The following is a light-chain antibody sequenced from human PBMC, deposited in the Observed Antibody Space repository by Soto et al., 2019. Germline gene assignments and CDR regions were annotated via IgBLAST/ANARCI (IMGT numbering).Light chain of an antibody. CDR2: WAS. J-gene: IGKJ4*01. CDR3: QLYHSTPVT. Sequence: DIVMTQSPDSLAVSLGERATINCKSSQNVLYTSNNKNYLAWYQQKPGQPPKLLIYWASTRESGVPERFSGSGSGTDFTLTISSLQAEDVAVYYCQLYHSTPVTFGAGTRVEIK. V-gene: IGKV4-1*01. CDR1: QNVLYTSNNKNY.